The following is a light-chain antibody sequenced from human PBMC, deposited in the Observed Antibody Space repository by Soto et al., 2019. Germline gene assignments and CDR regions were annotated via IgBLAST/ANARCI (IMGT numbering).Light chain of an antibody. CDR2: KAS. V-gene: IGKV1-5*03. CDR1: QSISSW. J-gene: IGKJ1*01. Sequence: DIQMTQSPSTLSASVGDRVTITCRASQSISSWLAWYQQKPGKAPKLLINKASSLESGVPSRFSGSGSGTEFTLTISSLQPDDFATYYCQHFNSYPWTFGQGTKVKIK. CDR3: QHFNSYPWT.